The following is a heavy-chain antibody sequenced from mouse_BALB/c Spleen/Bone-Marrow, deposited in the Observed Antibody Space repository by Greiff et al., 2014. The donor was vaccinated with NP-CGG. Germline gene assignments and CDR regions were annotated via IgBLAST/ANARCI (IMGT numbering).Heavy chain of an antibody. CDR2: ISSGGSYT. D-gene: IGHD2-10*02. V-gene: IGHV5-9-1*01. Sequence: EVKLEESGGGLVKPGGSLKLSCAASGFTFSSYAMSWVRQTPEKRLEWVATISSGGSYTYYPDSVKGRFTISRDNAKNTLYLQMSSLRSEDTAMYYCARRGYGNYVGYAMDYWGQGTSVTGSS. J-gene: IGHJ4*01. CDR3: ARRGYGNYVGYAMDY. CDR1: GFTFSSYA.